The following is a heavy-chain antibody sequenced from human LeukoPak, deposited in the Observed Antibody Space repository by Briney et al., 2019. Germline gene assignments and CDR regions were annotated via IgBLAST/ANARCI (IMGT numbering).Heavy chain of an antibody. CDR1: GGSISGYK. V-gene: IGHV4-59*01. Sequence: SETLSLTCAVSGGSISGYKWTSVRRPPGKGLEWLGYIYDSGNTNYTPPLKSRITISVDTSKNQFSLNLTSVTAADTAIYYCARFWAGFDHWGQGTQVTVSS. CDR2: IYDSGNT. D-gene: IGHD3-16*01. J-gene: IGHJ4*02. CDR3: ARFWAGFDH.